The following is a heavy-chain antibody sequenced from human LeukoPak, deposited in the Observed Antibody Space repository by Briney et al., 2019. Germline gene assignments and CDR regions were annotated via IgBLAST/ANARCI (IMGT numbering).Heavy chain of an antibody. V-gene: IGHV3-23*01. Sequence: PGGSLRLSCAASGFTFSSYAMSWVRQAPGKGLEWVSAISGSGGSTYYADSVKGRFTISRDNSKNTLYLQMNSLRAEDTAVYYCANLADQLYYDFWSGYDARVDCWGQGTLVTVSS. J-gene: IGHJ4*02. D-gene: IGHD3-3*01. CDR3: ANLADQLYYDFWSGYDARVDC. CDR2: ISGSGGST. CDR1: GFTFSSYA.